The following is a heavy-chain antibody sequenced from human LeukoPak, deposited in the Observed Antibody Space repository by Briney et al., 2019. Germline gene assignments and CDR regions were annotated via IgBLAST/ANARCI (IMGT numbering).Heavy chain of an antibody. V-gene: IGHV4-39*07. D-gene: IGHD4-17*01. CDR1: GGSISSSSYY. Sequence: PSETLSLTCTVSGGSISSSSYYWGWIRQPPGKGLEWIGSIYYSGSTYYNPSLKSRVTISVDTSKNQFSLKLSSVTAADTAVYYCASWEDYGDYHDYWGQGTLVTVSS. CDR2: IYYSGST. J-gene: IGHJ4*02. CDR3: ASWEDYGDYHDY.